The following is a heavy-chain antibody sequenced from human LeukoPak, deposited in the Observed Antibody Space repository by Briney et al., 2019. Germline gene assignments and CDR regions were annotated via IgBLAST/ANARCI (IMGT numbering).Heavy chain of an antibody. V-gene: IGHV1-18*01. D-gene: IGHD2-15*01. Sequence: ASVKVSCKASGYTFTNYGISWVRQAPGQGLEWMGWISAYNGNTHYAQKFQGRVTITADKSTSTAYMELSSLRSEDTAVYYCYNGPEGYCSGGSCYSWGQGTLVTVSS. CDR3: YNGPEGYCSGGSCYS. J-gene: IGHJ4*02. CDR1: GYTFTNYG. CDR2: ISAYNGNT.